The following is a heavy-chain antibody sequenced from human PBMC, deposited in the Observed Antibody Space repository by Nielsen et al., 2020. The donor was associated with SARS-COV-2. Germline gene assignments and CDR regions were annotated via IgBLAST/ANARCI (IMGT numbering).Heavy chain of an antibody. V-gene: IGHV3-23*01. CDR3: AKMEDIVVVPAAMGDY. Sequence: GESLKISCAASGFTFSSYAMSWVRQAPGKGLEWVSAISGSGGSTYYADSVKGRFTISRDNSKNTLYLQMNSLRAEDTAVYYCAKMEDIVVVPAAMGDYWGQGTLATVSS. J-gene: IGHJ4*02. CDR1: GFTFSSYA. D-gene: IGHD2-2*01. CDR2: ISGSGGST.